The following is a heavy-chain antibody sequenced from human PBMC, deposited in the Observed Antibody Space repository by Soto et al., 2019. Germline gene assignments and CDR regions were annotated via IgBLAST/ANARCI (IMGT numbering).Heavy chain of an antibody. J-gene: IGHJ1*01. CDR2: MSYDEENF. CDR3: AKDPRLRTFGGNSYIQH. CDR1: GFTLGDYT. Sequence: QVHLVESGGGVVQPGRSLRLSCEVSGFTLGDYTMQWVRQAPGKGLEWLAVMSYDEENFRYAESVKGRFTISRDMSKKTVYLHMTDLRREDTGVYICAKDPRLRTFGGNSYIQHWGQGTQVTVSS. D-gene: IGHD1-1*01. V-gene: IGHV3-30*18.